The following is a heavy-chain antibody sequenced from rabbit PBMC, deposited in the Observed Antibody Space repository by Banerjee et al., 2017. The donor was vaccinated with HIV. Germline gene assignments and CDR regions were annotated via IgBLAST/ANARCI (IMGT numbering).Heavy chain of an antibody. CDR3: ARGAGNGIRLDL. V-gene: IGHV1S45*01. CDR1: GFSFSSSYW. D-gene: IGHD4-2*01. Sequence: QEQLEESGGDLVKPEGSLTLTCTASGFSFSSSYWICWVRQAPGKGLEWIACIYGGSSGSSHYATWAKGRFTISKTSSTTVTLQMTSLTAADTATYFCARGAGNGIRLDLWGQGTLVTVS. J-gene: IGHJ3*01. CDR2: IYGGSSGSS.